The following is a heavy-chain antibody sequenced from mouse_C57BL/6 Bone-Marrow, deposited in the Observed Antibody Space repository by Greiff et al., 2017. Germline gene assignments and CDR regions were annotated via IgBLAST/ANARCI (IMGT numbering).Heavy chain of an antibody. CDR3: ARDGYYWFAY. Sequence: QVQLQQSGAELVRPGTSVKLSCKASGYTFTSYWMHWVKQRPGQGLEWIGVIDPSDSYTNYNQKFKGKATLTVDTSSSTAYMQLSSLTSEDSAVYYCARDGYYWFAYWGQGTRVTVSA. CDR1: GYTFTSYW. V-gene: IGHV1-59*01. D-gene: IGHD2-3*01. J-gene: IGHJ3*01. CDR2: IDPSDSYT.